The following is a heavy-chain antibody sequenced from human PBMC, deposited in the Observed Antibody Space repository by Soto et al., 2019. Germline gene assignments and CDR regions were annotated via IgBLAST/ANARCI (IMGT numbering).Heavy chain of an antibody. V-gene: IGHV2-5*02. J-gene: IGHJ5*02. CDR3: AHRRVVPAKGNNWFDT. CDR2: IYWDDDK. Sequence: QITLKESGPTLVKPTQTLTLTCTFSGFSLSTSGVGVGWIRQPPGKALEWLAFIYWDDDKRYSPSLKSRLTITKHTPKXXVVLTMTNRDPVDTATYYCAHRRVVPAKGNNWFDTWGQGTLVIVSS. CDR1: GFSLSTSGVG. D-gene: IGHD2-15*01.